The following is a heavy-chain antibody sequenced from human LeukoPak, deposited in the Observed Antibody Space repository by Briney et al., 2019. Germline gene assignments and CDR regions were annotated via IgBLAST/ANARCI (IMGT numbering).Heavy chain of an antibody. CDR2: IYYSGST. J-gene: IGHJ4*02. CDR3: ARVTVTYAFDY. Sequence: TETLSLTCTVSGGSISSYYWSWIRQPPGKGLEWIGYIYYSGSTNYNPSPKSRVTISVDTSKNQFSLKLSSVTAADTAVYYCARVTVTYAFDYWGQGTLVTVSS. D-gene: IGHD4-17*01. V-gene: IGHV4-59*01. CDR1: GGSISSYY.